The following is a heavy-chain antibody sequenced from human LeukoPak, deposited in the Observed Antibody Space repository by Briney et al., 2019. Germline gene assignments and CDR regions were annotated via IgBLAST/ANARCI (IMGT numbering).Heavy chain of an antibody. D-gene: IGHD3-10*01. V-gene: IGHV3-7*03. CDR3: ARDRGADRFDY. Sequence: PGGSLRLSCVASGFTFSVYWMSWVRQAPGKGLEWVANIRQDGGEEWYMDSVKGRFTISRDNANNSLYLKLDNLRAEDSGIYYCARDRGADRFDYWGQGTQVTVSS. CDR1: GFTFSVYW. CDR2: IRQDGGEE. J-gene: IGHJ4*02.